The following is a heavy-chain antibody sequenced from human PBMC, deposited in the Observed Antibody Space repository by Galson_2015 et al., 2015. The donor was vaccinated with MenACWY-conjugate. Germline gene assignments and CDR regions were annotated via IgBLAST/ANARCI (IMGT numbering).Heavy chain of an antibody. CDR3: ARDAYTCGPYWYFDL. CDR2: ISSNGGST. Sequence: SLRLSCAASGFTFSSYAMHWVRQAPEKGLEFVSSISSNGGSTYYADSVKGRFTISRDNSKNTLYLQMGSLRPEDMAVYYCARDAYTCGPYWYFDLWGRGTLVTVSS. CDR1: GFTFSSYA. D-gene: IGHD5-18*01. J-gene: IGHJ2*01. V-gene: IGHV3-64*02.